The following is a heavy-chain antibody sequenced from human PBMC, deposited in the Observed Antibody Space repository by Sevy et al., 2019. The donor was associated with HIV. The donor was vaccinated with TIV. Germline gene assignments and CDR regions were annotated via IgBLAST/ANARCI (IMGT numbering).Heavy chain of an antibody. Sequence: GGSLRLSCAASGFTFSSYSMNWVRQAPGKGLEWVSSISTSSSYIYYADSVKGRFTISRDNAKNSLYLQMNSLRAEDTAVYYCASMLRSVGAIDIWGQGTMVTVSS. V-gene: IGHV3-21*01. D-gene: IGHD1-26*01. CDR2: ISTSSSYI. CDR1: GFTFSSYS. CDR3: ASMLRSVGAIDI. J-gene: IGHJ3*02.